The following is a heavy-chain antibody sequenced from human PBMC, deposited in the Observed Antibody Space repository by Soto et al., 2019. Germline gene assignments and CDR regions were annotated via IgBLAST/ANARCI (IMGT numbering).Heavy chain of an antibody. CDR3: ARGRGYDSSGYYYYYYGMDV. CDR2: IDYSGST. D-gene: IGHD3-22*01. J-gene: IGHJ6*02. CDR1: GGSISSYY. Sequence: SETLSLTCTVSGGSISSYYWSWIRQPPGKGMEWNGYIDYSGSTNYNPSLKSRVTISVDTSKNQFSLKLSSVTAADAAVYYCARGRGYDSSGYYYYYYGMDVWGQGTTVTVSS. V-gene: IGHV4-59*01.